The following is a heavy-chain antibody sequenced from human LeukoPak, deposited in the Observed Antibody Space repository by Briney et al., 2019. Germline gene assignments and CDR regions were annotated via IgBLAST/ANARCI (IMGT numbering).Heavy chain of an antibody. CDR3: TTYLFDSSGYVLSAY. CDR2: IKSKTDGGIT. CDR1: VFTFSSYS. Sequence: RGSLRLSCAASVFTFSSYSMNWVRQAPGKGLEWVGRIKSKTDGGITDYAAPVKGRFTISRDDSKNTMYLQMNSLKPEDTAVYYCTTYLFDSSGYVLSAYWGQGTLVTVSS. D-gene: IGHD3-22*01. J-gene: IGHJ4*02. V-gene: IGHV3-15*01.